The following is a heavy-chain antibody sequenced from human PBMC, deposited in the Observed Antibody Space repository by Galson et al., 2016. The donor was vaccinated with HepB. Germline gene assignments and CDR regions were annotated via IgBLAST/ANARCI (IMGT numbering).Heavy chain of an antibody. CDR1: GFTFRRHG. CDR3: ARVGDRGGDYFDY. D-gene: IGHD2-21*01. CDR2: IWFDGSNK. V-gene: IGHV3-33*01. Sequence: SLRLSCAASGFTFRRHGMHWVRQAPGKGLEWMAAIWFDGSNKYYADSVKGRFTISRDNSENTLYLQMDSLRAEDTAVYYCARVGDRGGDYFDYWGRGTLVTVSS. J-gene: IGHJ4*02.